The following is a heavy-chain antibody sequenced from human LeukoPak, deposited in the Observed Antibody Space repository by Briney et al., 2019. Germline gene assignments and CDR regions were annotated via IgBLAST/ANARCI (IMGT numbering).Heavy chain of an antibody. CDR1: GGTFSSYA. J-gene: IGHJ5*02. V-gene: IGHV1-69*05. CDR2: ITPIFGTA. Sequence: GASVKVSCKAPGGTFSSYAISWVRQAPGQGLEWMGRITPIFGTANYAQKFQGRVTITTDESTSTAYMELSSLRSEDTAVYYCARDRDCSSTTCYPNWFDPWGQGTLVTVSS. CDR3: ARDRDCSSTTCYPNWFDP. D-gene: IGHD2-2*01.